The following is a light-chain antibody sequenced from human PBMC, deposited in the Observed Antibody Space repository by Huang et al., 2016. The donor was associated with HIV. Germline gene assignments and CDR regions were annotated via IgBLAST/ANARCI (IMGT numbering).Light chain of an antibody. CDR3: QQYNNWPKVFT. V-gene: IGKV3-15*01. J-gene: IGKJ3*01. Sequence: EIVMTQSPATLSVSPGERATLSCRASQRVSSNLAWYQQHPGQAPRLLIYGASTRATGIPARFSGSGSGTEFTLTISSLQSEDFAVYYCQQYNNWPKVFTFGPGTKVDIK. CDR1: QRVSSN. CDR2: GAS.